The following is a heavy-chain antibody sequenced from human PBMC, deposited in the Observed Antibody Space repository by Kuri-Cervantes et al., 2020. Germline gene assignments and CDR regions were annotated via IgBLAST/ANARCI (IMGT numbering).Heavy chain of an antibody. J-gene: IGHJ4*02. V-gene: IGHV2-5*02. D-gene: IGHD2-21*01. CDR3: ARVIISLKYFDY. CDR2: IYWDDDK. Sequence: SGPTLVKPTQTLTLTCTFSGFSLSISGVGVGWIRQPPGKALEWLALIYWDDDKRYSPSLKSRPTITKDTSKNQVVLTMTNMDPMDTATYYCARVIISLKYFDYWGQGTLVTVSS. CDR1: GFSLSISGVG.